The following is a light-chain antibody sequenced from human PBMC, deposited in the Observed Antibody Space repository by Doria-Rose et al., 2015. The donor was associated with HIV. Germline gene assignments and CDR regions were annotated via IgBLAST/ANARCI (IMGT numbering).Light chain of an antibody. CDR1: PRFSSTY. V-gene: IGKV3-20*01. CDR2: AGS. J-gene: IGKJ1*01. Sequence: TQSPGTLSLSPGERATLSCSASPRFSSTYSAWYQQKPGQAPSLLIYAGSTRATGIPDRFSASGSGTDFTLTINRLEPEDFALYYCHQYGTSWTFGQGTKVEI. CDR3: HQYGTSWT.